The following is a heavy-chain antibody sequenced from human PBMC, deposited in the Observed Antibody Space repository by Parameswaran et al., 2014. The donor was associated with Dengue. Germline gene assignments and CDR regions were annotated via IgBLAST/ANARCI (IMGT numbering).Heavy chain of an antibody. CDR2: ISDDGSNK. J-gene: IGHJ4*02. Sequence: WIRQPPGKGLEWVAFISDDGSNKFYSDSVKGRFTISRGKSKNTLYLQMNNLRGDDTAVYYCAKASVVIPWNNWGQGTLVTVSS. V-gene: IGHV3-30*18. D-gene: IGHD2-21*01. CDR3: AKASVVIPWNN.